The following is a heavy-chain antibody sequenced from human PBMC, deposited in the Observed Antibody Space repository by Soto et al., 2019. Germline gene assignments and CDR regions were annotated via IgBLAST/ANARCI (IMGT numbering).Heavy chain of an antibody. V-gene: IGHV3-30*18. CDR2: ISYDGSNK. J-gene: IGHJ4*02. CDR3: AKLAIAVAGTGGHFDY. Sequence: GGSLRLSCAASGFTFSSYGIHWVRQAPGKGLEWVAVISYDGSNKYYADSVKGRFTISRDNSKNTLYLQMNSLRAEDTAVYYCAKLAIAVAGTGGHFDYWGQGTLVTVSS. CDR1: GFTFSSYG. D-gene: IGHD6-19*01.